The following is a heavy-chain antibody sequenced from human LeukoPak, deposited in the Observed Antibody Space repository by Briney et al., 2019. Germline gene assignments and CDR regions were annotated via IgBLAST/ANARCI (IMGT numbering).Heavy chain of an antibody. V-gene: IGHV4-59*01. Sequence: SETLSLTCTVSGGSISYYYWNWIRQPPGQGLEWIGYIYYNGSTNYNPSLKSRVTISVDTSKNQFSLRMSAVTAADTAVYYCARGLNWFDPWGQGTLVTVSS. CDR1: GGSISYYY. J-gene: IGHJ5*02. CDR2: IYYNGST. CDR3: ARGLNWFDP.